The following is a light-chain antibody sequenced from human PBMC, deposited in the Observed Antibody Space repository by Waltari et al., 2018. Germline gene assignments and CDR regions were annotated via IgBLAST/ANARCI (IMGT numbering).Light chain of an antibody. J-gene: IGKJ2*01. CDR2: AAS. Sequence: DIQMTQSPSSLSASVGGRVTITCRASRPISTYLNWYQKKPGEAPKLLIYAASKLQVGVPSRFSGIGSGTDFTLTISSLQPEDFATYYCQQSYDSLNTFGQGTKLDVK. CDR1: RPISTY. V-gene: IGKV1-39*01. CDR3: QQSYDSLNT.